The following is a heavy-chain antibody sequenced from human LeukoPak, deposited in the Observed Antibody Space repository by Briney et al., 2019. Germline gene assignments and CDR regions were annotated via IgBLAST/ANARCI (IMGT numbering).Heavy chain of an antibody. D-gene: IGHD4-11*01. CDR2: IYYSGST. Sequence: SETLSLTCTVSGGSISSYYWSWIRQPPGKGLEWIGYIYYSGSTNYNPSLKSRVTISVDTSKNQFSLKLSSVTAADTAVYYCARDSLQGFDYWGQGTLDTVSS. J-gene: IGHJ4*02. CDR3: ARDSLQGFDY. CDR1: GGSISSYY. V-gene: IGHV4-59*01.